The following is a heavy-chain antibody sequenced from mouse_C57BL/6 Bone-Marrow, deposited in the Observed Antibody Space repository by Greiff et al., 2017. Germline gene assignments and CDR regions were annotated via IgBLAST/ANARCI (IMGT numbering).Heavy chain of an antibody. CDR1: GFSLTSYG. D-gene: IGHD2-4*01. Sequence: QVQLKESGPGLVAPSQSLSITCTVSGFSLTSYGVHWVRQPPGKGLEWLVVIWSAGSTTYNSALKARLSISKDNSKSQVFLKMNSLQTDDTAMYYCARHGGLRRGAWFAYWGQGTLVTVSA. CDR2: IWSAGST. CDR3: ARHGGLRRGAWFAY. V-gene: IGHV2-6-1*01. J-gene: IGHJ3*01.